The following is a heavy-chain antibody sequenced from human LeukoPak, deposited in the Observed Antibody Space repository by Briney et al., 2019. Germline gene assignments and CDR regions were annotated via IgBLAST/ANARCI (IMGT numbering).Heavy chain of an antibody. CDR1: GFTFSSYY. CDR3: ARDRLGELSLYSDY. Sequence: GGSLILSCAASGFTFSSYYMNWVRQAPGKGLEWVSSISSSSSYIYYADSVKGRFTISRDNAKNSLYLQMNSLRAEDTAVYYCARDRLGELSLYSDYWGHGGLVIVSS. D-gene: IGHD3-16*02. V-gene: IGHV3-21*01. J-gene: IGHJ4*01. CDR2: ISSSSSYI.